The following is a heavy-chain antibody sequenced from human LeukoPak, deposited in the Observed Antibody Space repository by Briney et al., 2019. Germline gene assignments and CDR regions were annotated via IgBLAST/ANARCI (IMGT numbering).Heavy chain of an antibody. CDR2: IKHDGNEK. J-gene: IGHJ4*02. CDR1: GFSFSTDW. CDR3: ARAAAAGTTFDY. Sequence: GGSLRLSCAASGFSFSTDWMTWVRQAPGRGLEWVANIKHDGNEKYYVDSVKGRFTISRDNARNSLYLLMNSLRAEDTAVYYCARAAAAGTTFDYWGLGTLVTVSS. V-gene: IGHV3-7*01. D-gene: IGHD6-13*01.